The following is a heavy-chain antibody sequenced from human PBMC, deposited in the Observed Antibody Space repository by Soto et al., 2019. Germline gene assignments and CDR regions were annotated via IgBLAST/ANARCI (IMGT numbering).Heavy chain of an antibody. CDR2: IYYTGDT. CDR3: ARDLNSALDH. Sequence: ASETLSLTCTVYGGSVSSPSYYWSWLRQPPGKGLEWIGYIYYTGDTDYNPSLRSRVTISVDTSKNHFSLKLNSVTAADTAVYYCARDLNSALDHWGHGTLVTVSS. V-gene: IGHV4-61*03. CDR1: GGSVSSPSYY. J-gene: IGHJ5*02.